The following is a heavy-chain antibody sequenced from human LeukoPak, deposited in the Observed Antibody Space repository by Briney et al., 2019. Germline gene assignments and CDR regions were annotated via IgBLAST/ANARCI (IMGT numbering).Heavy chain of an antibody. D-gene: IGHD3-22*01. CDR2: ISSSGSTI. J-gene: IGHJ4*02. CDR3: ARDGGYYDSSGYYHNY. Sequence: GGSLRLSCAASGFTFSDYYMSWIRQAPGKGLEWVSYISSSGSTIYYADSVKGRFTISRDNAKNSLYLQMNSLRAEDTAAYYCARDGGYYDSSGYYHNYWGQGTLVTVSS. CDR1: GFTFSDYY. V-gene: IGHV3-11*01.